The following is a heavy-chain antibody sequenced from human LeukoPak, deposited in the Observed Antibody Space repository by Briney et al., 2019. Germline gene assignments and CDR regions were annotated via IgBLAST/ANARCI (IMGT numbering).Heavy chain of an antibody. CDR3: ARQDSSGYFTPD. CDR2: IYYSGST. J-gene: IGHJ4*02. V-gene: IGHV4-59*08. CDR1: GGSISSYY. D-gene: IGHD3-22*01. Sequence: SSETLSLTCTVSGGSISSYYWSWIRQPPGKGLEWIGYIYYSGSTNYNPSLKSRVTISVDTSKNQFSLKLSSVTAADTAVYYCARQDSSGYFTPDWGPGTLVTVSS.